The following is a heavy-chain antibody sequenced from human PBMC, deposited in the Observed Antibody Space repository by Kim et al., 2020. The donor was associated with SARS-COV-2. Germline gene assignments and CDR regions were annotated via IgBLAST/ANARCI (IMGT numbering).Heavy chain of an antibody. Sequence: IDCGNGNTIYSQKFQGRVTFTTDTSASTAYMELSFLRSEDSAVYYCLGGFYFDDWGQGTLVTVSS. CDR2: IDCGNGNT. J-gene: IGHJ4*02. V-gene: IGHV1-3*01. CDR3: LGGFYFDD. D-gene: IGHD3-16*01.